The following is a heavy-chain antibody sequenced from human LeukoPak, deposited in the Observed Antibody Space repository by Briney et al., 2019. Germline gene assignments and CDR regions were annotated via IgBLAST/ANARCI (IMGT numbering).Heavy chain of an antibody. V-gene: IGHV3-21*01. J-gene: IGHJ4*02. CDR1: GFTFSSYS. D-gene: IGHD3-22*01. Sequence: AGGSLRLSCAAPGFTFSSYSMNWVRQAPGKGLEWVSSISSSSSYIYYADSVKGRFTISRDNAKNSLYLQMNSLRAEDTAVYYCARDVLYYDSSGYYHHDYWGQGTLVTVSS. CDR3: ARDVLYYDSSGYYHHDY. CDR2: ISSSSSYI.